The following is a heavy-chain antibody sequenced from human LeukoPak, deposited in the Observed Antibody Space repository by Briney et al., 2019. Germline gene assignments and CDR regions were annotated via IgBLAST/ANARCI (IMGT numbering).Heavy chain of an antibody. D-gene: IGHD6-13*01. J-gene: IGHJ4*02. CDR1: GFTFSSYA. Sequence: GGSLRLSCAASGFTFSSYAMHWVRQAPGKGLEWVAVISYDGSNKYYADSVKGRFTISRDNSKNTLYLQMNSLRAEDTAVYYCARASISNSWYFDYWGQRALVTVSS. V-gene: IGHV3-30*04. CDR2: ISYDGSNK. CDR3: ARASISNSWYFDY.